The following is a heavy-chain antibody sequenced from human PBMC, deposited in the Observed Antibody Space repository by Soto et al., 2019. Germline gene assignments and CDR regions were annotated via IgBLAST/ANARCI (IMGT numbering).Heavy chain of an antibody. CDR3: ARAAPTSIAAAGTKDPPVVFDY. Sequence: GGSLRLSCAASGFTFSSYSMNWVRQAPGKGLEWVSSISRSSSYIYYADSVKGRFTITRDNAKNSLYLQMNSLRAEDTAVYYCARAAPTSIAAAGTKDPPVVFDYWGQGTLVTVSS. J-gene: IGHJ4*02. CDR1: GFTFSSYS. D-gene: IGHD6-13*01. V-gene: IGHV3-21*01. CDR2: ISRSSSYI.